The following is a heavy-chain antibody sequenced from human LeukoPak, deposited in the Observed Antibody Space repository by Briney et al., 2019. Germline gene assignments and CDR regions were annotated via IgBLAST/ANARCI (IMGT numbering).Heavy chain of an antibody. V-gene: IGHV4-39*07. CDR1: GGSISSSSYY. CDR2: IYYSGST. D-gene: IGHD3-10*01. J-gene: IGHJ5*02. Sequence: SETLSLTCTVSGGSISSSSYYWGWIRQPPGKGLEWIGSIYYSGSTYYNPSLKSRVTISVDTSKNQFSLKLSSVTAADTAVYYCARESMVRGVMTYNWFDPWGQGTLVTVSS. CDR3: ARESMVRGVMTYNWFDP.